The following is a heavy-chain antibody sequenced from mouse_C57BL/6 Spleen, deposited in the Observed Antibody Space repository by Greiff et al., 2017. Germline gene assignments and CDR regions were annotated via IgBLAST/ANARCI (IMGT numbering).Heavy chain of an antibody. Sequence: EVKVVESGGGLVKPGGSLKLSCAASGFTFSSYAMSWVRQTPEKRLEWVATISDGGSYTYYPDNVKGRFTISRDNAKNNLYLQMSHLKSEDTAMYYCARDRAGTWYFDVWGTGTTVTVSS. V-gene: IGHV5-4*01. CDR2: ISDGGSYT. J-gene: IGHJ1*03. CDR3: ARDRAGTWYFDV. D-gene: IGHD3-3*01. CDR1: GFTFSSYA.